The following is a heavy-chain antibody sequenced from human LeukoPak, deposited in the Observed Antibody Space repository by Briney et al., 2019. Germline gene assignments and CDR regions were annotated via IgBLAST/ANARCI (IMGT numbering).Heavy chain of an antibody. D-gene: IGHD6-6*01. CDR3: LGRIATRPVFDY. V-gene: IGHV1-18*01. CDR1: GYSFTSYG. J-gene: IGHJ4*02. CDR2: ISAHDGYT. Sequence: GASVTVSCRASGYSFTSYGFSWVRQAPGQGLEWMGWISAHDGYTTSAQKLQGRVTLTTDTSTSTAYMELRSLRSDDTAVYYCLGRIATRPVFDYWGQGTLVTLSS.